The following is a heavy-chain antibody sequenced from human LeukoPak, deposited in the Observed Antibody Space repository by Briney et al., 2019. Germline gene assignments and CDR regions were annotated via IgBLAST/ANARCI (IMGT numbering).Heavy chain of an antibody. CDR1: GYTFTSYG. CDR2: ISAYNGNT. J-gene: IGHJ4*02. CDR3: ARPHCSGGSCKKGYDY. V-gene: IGHV1-18*01. Sequence: ASVKVSCTASGYTFTSYGISWVRQAPGQGLEWMGWISAYNGNTNYAQKLQGRVTMTTDTSTSTAYMELRSLRSDDTAVYYCARPHCSGGSCKKGYDYWGQGTLVTVSS. D-gene: IGHD2-15*01.